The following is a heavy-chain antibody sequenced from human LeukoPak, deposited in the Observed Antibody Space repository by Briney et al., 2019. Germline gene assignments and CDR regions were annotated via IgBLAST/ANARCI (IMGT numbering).Heavy chain of an antibody. CDR3: AKGAKFYYDSSGYVDY. V-gene: IGHV3-21*04. CDR2: ISSSSSYI. Sequence: DPGGSLRLSCAASGFTFSSYSMNWVRQAPGKGLEWVSSISSSSSYIYYADSVKGRFTISRDNAKNSLYLQMNSLRAEDTALYYCAKGAKFYYDSSGYVDYWGQGTLVTVSS. D-gene: IGHD3-22*01. J-gene: IGHJ4*02. CDR1: GFTFSSYS.